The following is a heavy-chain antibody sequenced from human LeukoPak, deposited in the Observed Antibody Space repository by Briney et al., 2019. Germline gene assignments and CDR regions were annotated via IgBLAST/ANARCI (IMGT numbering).Heavy chain of an antibody. CDR3: ARGYCSSTSCYNGD. CDR2: IWYDGSNK. Sequence: PGRSLRLSCAASGFTFSSYGMHWVRQAPGKGLEWVAVIWYDGSNKYYADSVKGRFTISRDNSKNTLYLQMNSLRAEDTAVYYCARGYCSSTSCYNGDWGQGTLVTVSS. CDR1: GFTFSSYG. J-gene: IGHJ4*02. D-gene: IGHD2-2*02. V-gene: IGHV3-33*01.